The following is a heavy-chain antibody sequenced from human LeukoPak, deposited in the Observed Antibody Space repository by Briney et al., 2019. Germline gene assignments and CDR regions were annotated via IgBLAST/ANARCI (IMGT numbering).Heavy chain of an antibody. J-gene: IGHJ4*02. V-gene: IGHV4-34*01. CDR2: INHSGST. CDR3: ARTRIAAYYFDY. Sequence: SETLSLTCAVYGGSFSGYYWSWIRQPPGKGLEWIGEINHSGSTNYNPSLKSRVTISVDTSKNQFSLKLSSVTAADTAVYYCARTRIAAYYFDYWGQGTLVTVSS. D-gene: IGHD6-6*01. CDR1: GGSFSGYY.